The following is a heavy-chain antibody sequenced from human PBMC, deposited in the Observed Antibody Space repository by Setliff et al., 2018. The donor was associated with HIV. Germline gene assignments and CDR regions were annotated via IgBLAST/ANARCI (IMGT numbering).Heavy chain of an antibody. Sequence: SETLSLTCGVYGTSFSGYYWTWIRQPPGKGLEWIGEIYHSGSTHYNPSLQSRVTISVDKSKSQFSLKLNSVTAADTAVYYCGGNGYYSIDYWGQGTLVTVSS. V-gene: IGHV4-34*01. J-gene: IGHJ4*02. CDR1: GTSFSGYY. CDR2: IYHSGST. D-gene: IGHD3-22*01. CDR3: GGNGYYSIDY.